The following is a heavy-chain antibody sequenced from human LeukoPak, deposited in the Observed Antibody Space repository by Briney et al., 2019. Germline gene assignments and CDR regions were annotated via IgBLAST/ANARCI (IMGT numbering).Heavy chain of an antibody. CDR3: ARGPGYSYGHRGYYFDY. CDR1: GGSFSGYY. D-gene: IGHD5-18*01. CDR2: INHSGST. V-gene: IGHV4-34*01. J-gene: IGHJ4*02. Sequence: SETLSLTCAVYGGSFSGYYWSRIRQPPGKGLEWIGEINHSGSTNYNPSLKSRVTISVDTSKNQFSLKLSSVTAADTAVYYCARGPGYSYGHRGYYFDYWGQGTLVTVSS.